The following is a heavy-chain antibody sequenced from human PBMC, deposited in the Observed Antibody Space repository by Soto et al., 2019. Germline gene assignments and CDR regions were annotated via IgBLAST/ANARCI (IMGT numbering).Heavy chain of an antibody. Sequence: RRLSCVVSGFTFSAYAMHWVRQTPGKGLEWVAVISFDGSNEYYADSVKGRFTISRDNSKSTLYLQMNSLRGEDTAMYYCARGLSQSRAKVDYWGQGTLVTVSS. CDR3: ARGLSQSRAKVDY. CDR1: GFTFSAYA. CDR2: ISFDGSNE. V-gene: IGHV3-30-3*01. J-gene: IGHJ4*02. D-gene: IGHD5-12*01.